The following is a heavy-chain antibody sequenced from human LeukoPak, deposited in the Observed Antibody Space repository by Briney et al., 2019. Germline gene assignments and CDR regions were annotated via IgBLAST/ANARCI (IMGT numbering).Heavy chain of an antibody. J-gene: IGHJ3*02. CDR3: ARGAAGTLNDGFDI. Sequence: HVASVKVSCKASGGTFISYAFSWVRQAPGQGLEWMGGIIPMFGTTNYAQKFQARVTMTADGSTSTAYMELSSLRSEDTAVYYCARGAAGTLNDGFDIWGQGTMVTVSS. V-gene: IGHV1-69*01. D-gene: IGHD6-13*01. CDR2: IIPMFGTT. CDR1: GGTFISYA.